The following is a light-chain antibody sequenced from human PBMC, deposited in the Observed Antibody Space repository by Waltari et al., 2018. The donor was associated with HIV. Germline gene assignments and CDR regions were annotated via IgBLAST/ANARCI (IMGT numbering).Light chain of an antibody. CDR2: SNN. V-gene: IGLV1-44*01. CDR1: SSNIGSTT. Sequence: QSVLTQPPSASGTPGQRVTISCSGRSSNIGSTTVNWYKQPPGTAPRLRSYSNNQRPSGVPDRFSGSKSGTSASLAISGLQSEDEADYYCAAWDDSLSGLVVFGGGTKLTVL. CDR3: AAWDDSLSGLVV. J-gene: IGLJ2*01.